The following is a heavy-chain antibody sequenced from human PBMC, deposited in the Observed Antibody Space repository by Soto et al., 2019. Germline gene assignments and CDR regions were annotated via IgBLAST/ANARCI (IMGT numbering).Heavy chain of an antibody. CDR2: ISSRSSTI. CDR1: GFTFSDYY. Sequence: QVQLVDSGGGLVKPGGSLRLSCAASGFTFSDYYMSWLRQAPGEGLEWVSYISSRSSTIFYADSVKGRFTISRDNVKNSRYLQMNSLRAKDTAVNYCARGTNGVVSVYWGQGILGSVSS. CDR3: ARGTNGVVSVY. J-gene: IGHJ4*02. V-gene: IGHV3-11*01. D-gene: IGHD2-8*01.